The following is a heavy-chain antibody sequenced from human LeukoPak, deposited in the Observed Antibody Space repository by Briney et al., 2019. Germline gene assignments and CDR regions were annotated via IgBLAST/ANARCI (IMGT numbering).Heavy chain of an antibody. Sequence: GGSLRLSCAASGFTVSSNYLSWVRQAPGRGPEWVSTIGGTGDRTYYADSVKGRFTVSRDNSMDTLFLQMNSLKAEDTAVYYCAKDPVVYHGGSGWHYFDYWGQGTLVTVSS. CDR3: AKDPVVYHGGSGWHYFDY. CDR2: IGGTGDRT. CDR1: GFTVSSNY. V-gene: IGHV3-23*01. J-gene: IGHJ4*02. D-gene: IGHD6-19*01.